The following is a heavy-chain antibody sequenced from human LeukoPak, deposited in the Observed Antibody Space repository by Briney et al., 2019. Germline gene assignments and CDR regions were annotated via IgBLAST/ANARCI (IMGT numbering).Heavy chain of an antibody. CDR3: ARGAGSAPKDYYYMDV. D-gene: IGHD6-13*01. Sequence: SETLSLTCTVSGDSISSYYWSWIRQPPGKGLEWIGYIYYSESTNYNPSLKSRVTISVDTSKKQFSLKVSSVTAADTAVYYCARGAGSAPKDYYYMDVWGKGTTVTVPS. CDR1: GDSISSYY. J-gene: IGHJ6*03. CDR2: IYYSEST. V-gene: IGHV4-59*01.